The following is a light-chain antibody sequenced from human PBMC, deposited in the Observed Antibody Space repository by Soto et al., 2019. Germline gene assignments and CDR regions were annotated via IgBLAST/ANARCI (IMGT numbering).Light chain of an antibody. CDR3: CSYRSSSTLV. V-gene: IGLV1-40*01. CDR1: NSNLGAGYD. Sequence: QSVLTQPPSVSGAPGQRVTISCTGNNSNLGAGYDVHWYQQLPGAAPKLVIFGNRNRPSGVPERFSGSKSGTSASLAITGLQAEDEADYYCCSYRSSSTLVFGGGTKLTVL. J-gene: IGLJ2*01. CDR2: GNR.